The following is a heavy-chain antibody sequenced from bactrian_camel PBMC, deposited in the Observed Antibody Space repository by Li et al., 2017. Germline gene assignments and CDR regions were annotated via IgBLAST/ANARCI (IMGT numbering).Heavy chain of an antibody. CDR2: ISTGAGDT. CDR1: GYTYSRMC. Sequence: VQLVESGGGSVQAGGSLRLSCAVSGYTYSRMCVGWFRQAPGKEREGVAGISTGAGDTMYADAVKGRFTISHDRASNTVYPQMDNLKPEDTAMYYCAADRMACLRPSVQLAAYNFWGQGTQVTVS. CDR3: AADRMACLRPSVQLAAYNF. J-gene: IGHJ4*01. V-gene: IGHV3S40*01.